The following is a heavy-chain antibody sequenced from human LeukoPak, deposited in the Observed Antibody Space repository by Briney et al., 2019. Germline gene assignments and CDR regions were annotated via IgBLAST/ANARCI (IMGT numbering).Heavy chain of an antibody. J-gene: IGHJ6*03. V-gene: IGHV5-51*01. CDR3: ARHTLNYYYYMDV. CDR1: GYSFTSYW. Sequence: GESLKISCKGSGYSFTSYWIGWVRQMPGKGLEWMGIIYPGDSDTRYSPSFQGQVTISADKSISTAYLQWSSLKASDTAVYYCARHTLNYYYYMDVWGKGTTVTISS. CDR2: IYPGDSDT.